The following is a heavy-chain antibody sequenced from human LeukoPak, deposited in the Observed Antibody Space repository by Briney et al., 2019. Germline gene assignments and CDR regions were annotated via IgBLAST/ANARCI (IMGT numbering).Heavy chain of an antibody. D-gene: IGHD2-15*01. CDR3: VVGGSPGY. CDR2: ISTDGYTT. V-gene: IGHV3-74*01. Sequence: GGSLRHSCAASGLAFSAYKRHWVRQAPRKGLVWVSRISTDGYTTDYADFVQGRFTASRDNTKNTWSLEMNSLRAEDTAVYYCVVGGSPGYWGQGTLVTVSS. CDR1: GLAFSAYK. J-gene: IGHJ4*02.